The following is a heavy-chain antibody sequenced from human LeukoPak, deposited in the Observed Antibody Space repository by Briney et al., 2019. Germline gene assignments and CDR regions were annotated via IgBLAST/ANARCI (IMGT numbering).Heavy chain of an antibody. CDR2: IKSKIDGGAT. V-gene: IGHV3-15*01. CDR1: GFTFSNYG. J-gene: IGHJ3*02. D-gene: IGHD2-21*02. CDR3: TTQIETAYCGGDCYSDAFDI. Sequence: GGTLRLSCAASGFTFSNYGMTWVRQAPGKGLEWVGRIKSKIDGGATDYAAPVKGRFTISRDDSKNTLYLQMNSLKTEDTAVYYCTTQIETAYCGGDCYSDAFDIWGQGTMVTVSS.